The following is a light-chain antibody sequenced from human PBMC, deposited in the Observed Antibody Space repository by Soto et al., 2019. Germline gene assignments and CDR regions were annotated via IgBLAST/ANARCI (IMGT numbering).Light chain of an antibody. V-gene: IGKV3-20*01. J-gene: IGKJ2*01. CDR3: QHYESSPPSFT. CDR1: QSLSSSY. Sequence: EIVLTQSPGTLSLSPGERATLSCRASQSLSSSYLAWYQQKPGQAPRLLIYGASSRATGIPDKFSGSGSGTDFTLTISRLEPEVFAVYYCQHYESSPPSFTFGQGTKLEIK. CDR2: GAS.